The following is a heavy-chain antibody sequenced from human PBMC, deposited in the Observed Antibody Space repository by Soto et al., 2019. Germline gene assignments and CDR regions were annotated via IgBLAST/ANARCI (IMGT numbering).Heavy chain of an antibody. D-gene: IGHD1-26*01. CDR3: ARDGGSGSYRTYYYYYYGMDV. Sequence: ASVKVSCKASGYTFTSYGISWVRQAPGQGLEWMGWISAYNGNTNYAQKLQGRVTMTTDTSTSTAYMELRSLRSDDTAVYYCARDGGSGSYRTYYYYYYGMDVWGQGTTVTVSS. CDR2: ISAYNGNT. J-gene: IGHJ6*02. V-gene: IGHV1-18*01. CDR1: GYTFTSYG.